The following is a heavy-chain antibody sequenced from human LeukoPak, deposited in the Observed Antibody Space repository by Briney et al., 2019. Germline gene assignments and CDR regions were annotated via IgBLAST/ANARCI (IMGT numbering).Heavy chain of an antibody. CDR3: TRDRSTSGSQNY. Sequence: GASVKVSCKASGYTFTSSGISWVRQAPGQGLEWMGWISAYNGNTNYAQNLQGRVTVTTDTSTTTAYMELRRLRSDDTAVYYCTRDRSTSGSQNYWGQGTLVTVSS. D-gene: IGHD1-26*01. CDR1: GYTFTSSG. V-gene: IGHV1-18*01. CDR2: ISAYNGNT. J-gene: IGHJ4*02.